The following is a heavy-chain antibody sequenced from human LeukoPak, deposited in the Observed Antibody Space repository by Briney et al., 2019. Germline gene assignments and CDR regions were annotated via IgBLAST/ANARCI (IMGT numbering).Heavy chain of an antibody. J-gene: IGHJ4*02. Sequence: GGSLRLSCAASGFTFSSYAMGWVRQAPGKGLEWVSAISGSGGSTYYADSVKGRFTISRDNSKNTLYLQMNSLRAEDTAVYYCAKVVWNVKAFDYWGQGTLVTVSS. D-gene: IGHD1-1*01. CDR3: AKVVWNVKAFDY. CDR1: GFTFSSYA. CDR2: ISGSGGST. V-gene: IGHV3-23*01.